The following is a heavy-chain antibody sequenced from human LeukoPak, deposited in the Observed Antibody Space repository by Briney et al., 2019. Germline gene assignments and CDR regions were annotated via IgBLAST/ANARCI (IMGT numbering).Heavy chain of an antibody. Sequence: PGRSLRLSCAASGFTFISYTVHWVRQTPGKGLEWVAVISSAGSNEYYADSVKGRFTISRDNSKNTLCLQMNSLRPEDAAVYYCARDKLHYYGSSDYTYYMDVWGKGTTVTVSS. D-gene: IGHD3-22*01. V-gene: IGHV3-30*04. CDR2: ISSAGSNE. J-gene: IGHJ6*03. CDR3: ARDKLHYYGSSDYTYYMDV. CDR1: GFTFISYT.